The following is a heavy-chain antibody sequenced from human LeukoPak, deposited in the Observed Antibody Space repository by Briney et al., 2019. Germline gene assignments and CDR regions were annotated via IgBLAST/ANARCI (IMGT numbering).Heavy chain of an antibody. Sequence: ASVKVSCKVSGYTLTELSMHWVRQAPGKGLEWMGGFDPEDGETIYAQKFQGRVTMTEDTFTDTAYMELSSLRSEDTAVYYCATSRYSSSWYPYYGMDVWGQGTTVTVSS. CDR3: ATSRYSSSWYPYYGMDV. CDR1: GYTLTELS. V-gene: IGHV1-24*01. CDR2: FDPEDGET. J-gene: IGHJ6*02. D-gene: IGHD6-13*01.